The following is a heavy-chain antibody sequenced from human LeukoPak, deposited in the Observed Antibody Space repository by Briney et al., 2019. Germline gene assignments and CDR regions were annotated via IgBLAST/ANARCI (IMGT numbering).Heavy chain of an antibody. Sequence: GGSLRLSCAASGFIFSSFWMHWVRQVLGKGLVWVSHINSDGRTTDYADSVRGRFTISRDNAKNTLYLQMNRLTVEDTAVYYCGRGMRDYYGLDYWGQGFLVTVSS. V-gene: IGHV3-74*01. CDR1: GFIFSSFW. J-gene: IGHJ4*02. CDR2: INSDGRTT. CDR3: GRGMRDYYGLDY. D-gene: IGHD3-10*01.